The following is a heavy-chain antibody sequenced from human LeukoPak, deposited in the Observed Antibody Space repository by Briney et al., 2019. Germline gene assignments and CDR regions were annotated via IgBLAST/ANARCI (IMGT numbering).Heavy chain of an antibody. J-gene: IGHJ5*02. CDR2: IYHSGST. CDR1: GYSISSGYY. D-gene: IGHD5-12*01. V-gene: IGHV4-38-2*02. CDR3: ARDMARLSDNWFDP. Sequence: PSETLSLTCTVSGYSISSGYYWGWIRQPPGKGLEWIGSIYHSGSTYYNPSLKSRVTISVDTSKNQFSLKLSSVTAADTAVYYCARDMARLSDNWFDPWGQGTLVTVSS.